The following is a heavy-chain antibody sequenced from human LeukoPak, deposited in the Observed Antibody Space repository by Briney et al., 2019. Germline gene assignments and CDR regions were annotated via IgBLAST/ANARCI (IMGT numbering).Heavy chain of an antibody. CDR3: AKDEDDSSGYGFDY. CDR2: ISGSGRST. CDR1: GFILSSYA. Sequence: PGGSLRLSCAASGFILSSYAMSWVRQAPGKGLEWVSGISGSGRSTYYADSVKGRFTISRDNSKNTLYLQMNSLRAEDTAVYYCAKDEDDSSGYGFDYWGQGTQVTVSS. D-gene: IGHD3-22*01. V-gene: IGHV3-23*01. J-gene: IGHJ4*02.